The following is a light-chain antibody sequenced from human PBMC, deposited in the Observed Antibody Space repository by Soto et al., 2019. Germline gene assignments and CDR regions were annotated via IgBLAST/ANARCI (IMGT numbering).Light chain of an antibody. V-gene: IGKV3-15*01. Sequence: EIVMTQSPATLSLSPGERATLSCRASQSVSTNLAWSQQKPGQAPRLLIYGASTRATGIPARFTGSGSGTDFTLTISSLQSEDFAVYYCQQHNTWPQTFGQGTKVEIK. J-gene: IGKJ1*01. CDR3: QQHNTWPQT. CDR2: GAS. CDR1: QSVSTN.